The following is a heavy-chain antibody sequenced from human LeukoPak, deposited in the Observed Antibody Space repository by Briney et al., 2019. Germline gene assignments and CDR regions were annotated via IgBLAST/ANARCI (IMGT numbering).Heavy chain of an antibody. V-gene: IGHV3-7*01. Sequence: GGSLRLSCAASGFTFSSYWMSWVRQAPGKGLEWVANIKQDGSEKYYVDSVKGRFTISRDNAKNSLYLQMNSLRAEDTAVYYCARDTHDYGDYSYYYCYYGMDVWGQGTTVTVSS. CDR3: ARDTHDYGDYSYYYCYYGMDV. CDR2: IKQDGSEK. CDR1: GFTFSSYW. D-gene: IGHD4-17*01. J-gene: IGHJ6*02.